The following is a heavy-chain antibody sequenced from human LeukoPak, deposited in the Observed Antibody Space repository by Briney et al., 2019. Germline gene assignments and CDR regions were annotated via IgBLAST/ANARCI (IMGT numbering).Heavy chain of an antibody. J-gene: IGHJ5*02. CDR3: ARDPPAVAAITYA. V-gene: IGHV3-66*01. CDR2: IYSGGDT. CDR1: GFTVSNNY. Sequence: GGSLRLSCAASGFTVSNNYMNWVRQAPGKGLEWVSLIYSGGDTHYADSVKGRFTISRDSSKNTLFLQMNSLRAEDTAVYYCARDPPAVAAITYAWGQGTLVTVSS. D-gene: IGHD6-6*01.